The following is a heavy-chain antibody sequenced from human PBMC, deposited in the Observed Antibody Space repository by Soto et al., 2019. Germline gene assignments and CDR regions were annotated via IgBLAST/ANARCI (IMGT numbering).Heavy chain of an antibody. D-gene: IGHD6-19*01. Sequence: EVQVVESGGGLVKPGGSLRLSCAASGFTFSTYSMNWVRQAPGKGLEWVSSISSSSSYIYYADSVKGRFTISRDNSKNSLYLQMNSLRVEDTAVYYCARDSSGWSLDYWGQGTLVTVSS. CDR1: GFTFSTYS. CDR2: ISSSSSYI. V-gene: IGHV3-21*01. CDR3: ARDSSGWSLDY. J-gene: IGHJ4*02.